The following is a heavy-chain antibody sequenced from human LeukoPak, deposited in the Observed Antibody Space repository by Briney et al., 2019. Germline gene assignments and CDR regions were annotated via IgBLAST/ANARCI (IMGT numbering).Heavy chain of an antibody. J-gene: IGHJ4*02. D-gene: IGHD1-26*01. V-gene: IGHV3-30*02. CDR2: IQYDGSKK. CDR1: GFTFSSFG. Sequence: QSGGSLRLSCAASGFTFSSFGMHWVRQAPGKGLEWVAFIQYDGSKKYYADSVKGRFTISRDDSKNTVYLQMNSLRAEDTAVYYCAKWEVGAPVSDYWGQGTLVTVSS. CDR3: AKWEVGAPVSDY.